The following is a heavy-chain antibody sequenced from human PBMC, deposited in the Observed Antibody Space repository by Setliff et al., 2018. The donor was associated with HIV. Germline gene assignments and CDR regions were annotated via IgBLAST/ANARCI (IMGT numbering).Heavy chain of an antibody. D-gene: IGHD6-25*01. Sequence: SQTLSLSCAVYGGPFDVHTWNWVRQAPGKRLEWLADINHRGNTNLNPSLKGRLTIAVDTSRDQFSLRLKSVTAADSAAYFCARGQRASPGPGTHYLDVWSKGTSVTVSS. V-gene: IGHV4-34*01. J-gene: IGHJ6*03. CDR2: INHRGNT. CDR3: ARGQRASPGPGTHYLDV. CDR1: GGPFDVHT.